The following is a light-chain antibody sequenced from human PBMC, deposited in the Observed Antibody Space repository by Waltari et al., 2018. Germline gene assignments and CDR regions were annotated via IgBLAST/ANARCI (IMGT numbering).Light chain of an antibody. V-gene: IGKV1-39*01. Sequence: DIQMTQSPSSLSASVGDRVTITCRASQTVSRYLNWYQHKPGKAPKLLIYAASTLQIGVPSRFSGSGSGTDFTLTISSLQPEDFATYYCQQSDDIPRTFGQGTKVEIK. CDR3: QQSDDIPRT. CDR1: QTVSRY. J-gene: IGKJ1*01. CDR2: AAS.